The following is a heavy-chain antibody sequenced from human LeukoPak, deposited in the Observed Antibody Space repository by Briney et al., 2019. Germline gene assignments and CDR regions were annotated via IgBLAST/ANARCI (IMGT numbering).Heavy chain of an antibody. J-gene: IGHJ5*02. Sequence: GSSVKDSCKASGGTFSSYAISWVRQAPGQGLEWMGGIIPIFGTANYAQKFQGRVTITTDESTSTAYMELSSLRSEDTAVYYCATTRYCSSTSCSGWSDPWGQGTLVTVSS. CDR2: IIPIFGTA. CDR3: ATTRYCSSTSCSGWSDP. CDR1: GGTFSSYA. V-gene: IGHV1-69*05. D-gene: IGHD2-2*01.